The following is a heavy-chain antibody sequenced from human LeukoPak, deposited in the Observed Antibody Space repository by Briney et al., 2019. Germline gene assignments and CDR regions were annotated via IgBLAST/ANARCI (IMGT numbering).Heavy chain of an antibody. CDR1: GFTFSNYA. V-gene: IGHV3-23*01. D-gene: IGHD2-15*01. CDR3: AKGRRYCTGGSCYSDY. CDR2: ISGSDGST. J-gene: IGHJ4*02. Sequence: GGSLRLSCTASGFTFSNYAMSWVRQAPGKGLEWVSTISGSDGSTYYADSVKGRFTISRDNSKNTLYLQMNSLRVEDTAIYYCAKGRRYCTGGSCYSDYWGQGTLVTVSS.